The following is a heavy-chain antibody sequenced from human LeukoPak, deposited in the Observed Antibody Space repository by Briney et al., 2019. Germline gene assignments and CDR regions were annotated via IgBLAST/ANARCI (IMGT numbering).Heavy chain of an antibody. Sequence: GGSLRLSCAASGFTFSSYGMHWVRQAPGKGLEWVAVIWYDGSNKYYADSVKGRFTISRDNSKNTLYLQMNSLRAEDTAVYYCARALAPFGETQAAGYWGQGTLVTVSS. V-gene: IGHV3-33*01. CDR1: GFTFSSYG. J-gene: IGHJ4*02. CDR3: ARALAPFGETQAAGY. D-gene: IGHD3-16*01. CDR2: IWYDGSNK.